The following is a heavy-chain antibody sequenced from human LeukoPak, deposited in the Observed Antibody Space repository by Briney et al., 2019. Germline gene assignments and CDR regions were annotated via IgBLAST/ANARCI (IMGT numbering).Heavy chain of an antibody. CDR3: ARGRYNWIF. J-gene: IGHJ4*02. Sequence: PSETLSLTCTVSGGSITFYYWTWIRQSAGKGLEWIGRVYAGGNTNYNPSLKSRTTLSIDTSKNEFSLMLTSVTAADTAIYYCARGRYNWIFWGQGTLVTVSS. D-gene: IGHD1-20*01. CDR1: GGSITFYY. V-gene: IGHV4-4*07. CDR2: VYAGGNT.